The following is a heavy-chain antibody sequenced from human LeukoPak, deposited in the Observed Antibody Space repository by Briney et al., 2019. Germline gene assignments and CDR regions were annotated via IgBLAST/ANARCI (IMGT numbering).Heavy chain of an antibody. J-gene: IGHJ6*03. CDR3: ARGVPPRGYSSSWRPLWSYYYYYMDV. V-gene: IGHV4-34*01. CDR1: GGSFSGYY. CDR2: INHSGST. D-gene: IGHD6-13*01. Sequence: KPSETLSLTCAVYGGSFSGYYWSWIRQPPGKGLEWIGEINHSGSTNYNPSLKSRVTISVDTSKNQFSLKLSSVTAADTAVYYCARGVPPRGYSSSWRPLWSYYYYYMDVWGKGTTVTVSS.